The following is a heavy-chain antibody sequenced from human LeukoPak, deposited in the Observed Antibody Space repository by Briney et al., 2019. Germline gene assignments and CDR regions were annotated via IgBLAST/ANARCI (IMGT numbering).Heavy chain of an antibody. D-gene: IGHD4-17*01. CDR2: VSSSGNSV. V-gene: IGHV3-48*01. CDR1: GFSFSIYS. CDR3: VYSGDYEKGY. J-gene: IGHJ4*02. Sequence: PGGSLRLSCAASGFSFSIYSMNWVRQAPGKGLEWVSYVSSSGNSVYYADSVKGRFTISRDNAKNSLYLQMNSLRAEDTAVYYCVYSGDYEKGYWGQGTLVTVSS.